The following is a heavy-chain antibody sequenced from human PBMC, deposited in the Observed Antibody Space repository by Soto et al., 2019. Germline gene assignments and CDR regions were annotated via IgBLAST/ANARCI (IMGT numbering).Heavy chain of an antibody. J-gene: IGHJ4*02. Sequence: SVKVSCKASGGTFSSYAISWVRQAPGQGLEWMGGIIPIFGTANYAQKFQGRVTITADKSTSTAYMEVSSLRSEETAVYCCARVYWNQTGVGYWGQGTLVTVSS. CDR2: IIPIFGTA. V-gene: IGHV1-69*06. CDR3: ARVYWNQTGVGY. CDR1: GGTFSSYA. D-gene: IGHD1-1*01.